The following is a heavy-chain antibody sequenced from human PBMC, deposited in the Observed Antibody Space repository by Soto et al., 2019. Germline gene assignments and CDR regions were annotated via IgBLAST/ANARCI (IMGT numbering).Heavy chain of an antibody. J-gene: IGHJ4*02. V-gene: IGHV3-7*05. CDR1: GFTFSSYW. D-gene: IGHD3-22*01. CDR3: ASEPGGYYYDSSGYYRQKGGFDY. Sequence: GGSLRLSCAASGFTFSSYWMSWVRQAPGKGLEWVANIKQDGSEKYYVDSVKGRFTISRDNAKNSLYLQMNSLRAEDTAVYYCASEPGGYYYDSSGYYRQKGGFDYWGQGTLVTVSS. CDR2: IKQDGSEK.